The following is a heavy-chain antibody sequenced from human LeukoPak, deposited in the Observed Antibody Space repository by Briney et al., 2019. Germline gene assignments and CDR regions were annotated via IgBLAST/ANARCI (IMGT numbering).Heavy chain of an antibody. V-gene: IGHV4-31*03. J-gene: IGHJ4*02. CDR1: GXSISSGGYY. CDR3: ARSDGRESYFDY. Sequence: SQTLSLTCTVSGXSISSGGYYWSWIRQHPGKGLEWIGYIYYSGSTYYNPSLKSRVTISVDTSKNQFSLKLSSVTAADTAVYYCARSDGRESYFDYWGQGTLVTVSS. CDR2: IYYSGST.